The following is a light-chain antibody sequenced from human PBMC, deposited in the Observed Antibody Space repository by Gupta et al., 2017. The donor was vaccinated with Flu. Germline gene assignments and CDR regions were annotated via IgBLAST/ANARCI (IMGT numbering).Light chain of an antibody. Sequence: TSPLSVSVGDRVSNTCRASHSSSSWLAWFEPKPGKATNLLSHAVSRVETGVPSRFSGRGSMTEVPITMRSLQLDDLATYYGQQKDNSGNTCGRGTKVEIK. CDR2: AVS. CDR3: QQKDNSGNT. J-gene: IGKJ4*01. CDR1: HSSSSW. V-gene: IGKV1-5*03.